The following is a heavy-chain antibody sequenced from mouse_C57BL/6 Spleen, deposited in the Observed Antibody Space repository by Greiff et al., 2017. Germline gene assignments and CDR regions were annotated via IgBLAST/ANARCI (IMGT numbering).Heavy chain of an antibody. D-gene: IGHD1-1*01. CDR2: LNPSHGGT. J-gene: IGHJ1*03. CDR1: VYPFTSYW. V-gene: IGHV1-53*01. CDR3: ARSYYYGTFYWYFDV. Sequence: VQLQQPGTELLPPGASVKLSCQASVYPFTSYWLHLLQHRPGQGLAWIGNLNPSHGGTNYNEKFKSKATLTVDKSSSTAYMQLSSLTSEDSAVYYCARSYYYGTFYWYFDVWGTGTTVTVSS.